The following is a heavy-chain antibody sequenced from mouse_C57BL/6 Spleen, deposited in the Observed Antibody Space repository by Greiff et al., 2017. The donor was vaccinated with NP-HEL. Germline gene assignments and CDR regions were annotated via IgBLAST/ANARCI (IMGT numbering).Heavy chain of an antibody. CDR3: ARSRDSSAPIDY. D-gene: IGHD3-2*02. Sequence: VQLHQPGAELVKPGASVKLSCKASGYTFTSYWMHWVKQRPGRGLEWIGRIDPNSGGPKSNEKFTSKATLSDDKPSSTAYMQLSSLTSEDSAVYSCARSRDSSAPIDYWGQGTTLTVSS. V-gene: IGHV1-72*01. CDR1: GYTFTSYW. CDR2: IDPNSGGP. J-gene: IGHJ2*01.